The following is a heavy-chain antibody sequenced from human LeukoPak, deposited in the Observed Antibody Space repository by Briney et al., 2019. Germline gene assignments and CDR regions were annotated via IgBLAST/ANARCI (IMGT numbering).Heavy chain of an antibody. CDR3: AKDRMARDGYNWDAFDI. CDR2: ISGSGGST. CDR1: GFTFSSYA. V-gene: IGHV3-23*01. Sequence: GGSLRLSCAASGFTFSSYAMSWVRQAPGKGLEWVSAISGSGGSTYYADSVKGRFTISRDNSKNTLYLQMNSLRAEDTAVYYCAKDRMARDGYNWDAFDIWGQGTMVTVSS. D-gene: IGHD5-24*01. J-gene: IGHJ3*02.